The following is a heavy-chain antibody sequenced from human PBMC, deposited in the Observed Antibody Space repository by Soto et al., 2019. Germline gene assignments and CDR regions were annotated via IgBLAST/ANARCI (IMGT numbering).Heavy chain of an antibody. CDR2: ISTSGDRP. J-gene: IGHJ6*02. V-gene: IGHV3-23*01. CDR1: GFTFSGYA. Sequence: VGSLRLSCAGSGFTFSGYAMTWVRQAPGKGLEWVSVISTSGDRPDYADSVKGRFTISRDNSKNSLYLQMNSLRAEDTAVYYCAKMTSGSYGRNYGMDVWGQGTTVTVSS. D-gene: IGHD5-18*01. CDR3: AKMTSGSYGRNYGMDV.